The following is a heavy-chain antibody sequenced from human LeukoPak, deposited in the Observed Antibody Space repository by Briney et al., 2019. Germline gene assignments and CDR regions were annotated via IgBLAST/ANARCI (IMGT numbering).Heavy chain of an antibody. CDR2: ISGSGGST. D-gene: IGHD2-2*02. J-gene: IGHJ6*02. CDR1: GFTFSSYA. Sequence: GGSLRLSCAASGFTFSSYAMSWVRQAPGKGLEWVSAISGSGGSTYYADSVKGRFTISRDNSKNTLYLQMNSLRAEETAVYYCAKDLGYQLLYSFYYYGMDVWGQGTTVTVSS. V-gene: IGHV3-23*01. CDR3: AKDLGYQLLYSFYYYGMDV.